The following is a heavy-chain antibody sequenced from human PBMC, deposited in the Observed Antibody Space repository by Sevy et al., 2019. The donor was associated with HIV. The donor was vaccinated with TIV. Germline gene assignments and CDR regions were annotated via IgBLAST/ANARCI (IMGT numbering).Heavy chain of an antibody. J-gene: IGHJ4*02. Sequence: SETLSLTCTVSGGSISSSSYYWGWIRQPPGKGLEWIGSIYYSGSTYYNPSLKSRVTISVDTSKNQFSLKLSSVTAADTAVYYCARNTDYGGYVAFDYWGQGTLVTVSS. CDR2: IYYSGST. CDR3: ARNTDYGGYVAFDY. V-gene: IGHV4-39*01. CDR1: GGSISSSSYY. D-gene: IGHD4-17*01.